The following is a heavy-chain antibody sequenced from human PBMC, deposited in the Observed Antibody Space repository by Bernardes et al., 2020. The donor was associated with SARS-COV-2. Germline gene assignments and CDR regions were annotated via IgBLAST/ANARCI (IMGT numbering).Heavy chain of an antibody. D-gene: IGHD2-2*02. J-gene: IGHJ4*02. CDR1: GFTVSSNY. V-gene: IGHV3-66*02. CDR3: ARDRGAVVCSSTSCYTLGTNYFDY. Sequence: GGSLRLSCAASGFTVSSNYMSWVRQAPGKGLEWVSVIYSGGSTYYADSVKGRFTISRDNSKNTLYLQMNSLRAEDTAVYYCARDRGAVVCSSTSCYTLGTNYFDYWGQGTLVTVSS. CDR2: IYSGGST.